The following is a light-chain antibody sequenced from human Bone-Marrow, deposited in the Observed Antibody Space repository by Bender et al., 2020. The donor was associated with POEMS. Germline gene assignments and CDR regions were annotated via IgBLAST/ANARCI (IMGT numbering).Light chain of an antibody. CDR1: ALPKKY. CDR3: QSADSSGTYRI. Sequence: SYELTQPPSVSVSPGQTARITCSGDALPKKYGYWYQQKSGQAPVLVIYEDSKRPSGIPERFSGSSSGTTVTLTLSGVQAEDEADYYCQSADSSGTYRIFGGGTKLTVL. J-gene: IGLJ2*01. V-gene: IGLV3-25*03. CDR2: EDS.